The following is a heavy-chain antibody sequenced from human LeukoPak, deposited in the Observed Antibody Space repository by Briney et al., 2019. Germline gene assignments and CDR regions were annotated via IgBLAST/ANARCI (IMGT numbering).Heavy chain of an antibody. D-gene: IGHD3-22*01. V-gene: IGHV4-38-2*02. CDR3: ARDRDYYDSQFDP. CDR2: IYHSGST. J-gene: IGHJ5*02. Sequence: PSETLSLTCAVSGGSISSGYYWGWIRQPPGKGLEWIGSIYHSGSTYYNPSLKSRVTISVDASKNQFSLKLSSVTAADTAVYYCARDRDYYDSQFDPWGQGTLVTVSS. CDR1: GGSISSGYY.